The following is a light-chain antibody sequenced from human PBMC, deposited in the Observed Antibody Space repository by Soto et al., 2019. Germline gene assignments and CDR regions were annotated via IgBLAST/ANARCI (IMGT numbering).Light chain of an antibody. J-gene: IGKJ1*01. Sequence: EIVLTQSPGTLSLSPGESATLSCRATKSVSATYLAWYQQKPGQTPRLLIYAASGRATDIPDRFSGSGSGTDFTLAISRLEPEDFAVYWCQHYGASTRTFGQGTKVEIK. CDR2: AAS. CDR3: QHYGASTRT. CDR1: KSVSATY. V-gene: IGKV3-20*01.